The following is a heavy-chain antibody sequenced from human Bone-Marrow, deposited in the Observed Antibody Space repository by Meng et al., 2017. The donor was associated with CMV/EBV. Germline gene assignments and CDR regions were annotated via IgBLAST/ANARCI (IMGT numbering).Heavy chain of an antibody. D-gene: IGHD3-10*01. Sequence: ASVKVSCKASGYTFTGYYMHWVRQAPGQGLEWMGIINPSGGSTSYAQKFQGRVTMTRDTSTSTVYMELSSLRSEDTAVYYCARGITMVRGNYYYGMDVWGQGTTVTVSS. CDR2: INPSGGST. V-gene: IGHV1-46*01. J-gene: IGHJ6*02. CDR1: GYTFTGYY. CDR3: ARGITMVRGNYYYGMDV.